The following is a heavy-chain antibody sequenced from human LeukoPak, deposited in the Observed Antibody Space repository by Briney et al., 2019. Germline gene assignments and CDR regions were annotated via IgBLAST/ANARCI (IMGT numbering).Heavy chain of an antibody. CDR2: ISYDGSNK. CDR3: ARGGGYYPIDY. D-gene: IGHD2-15*01. CDR1: GFTFSSYA. V-gene: IGHV3-30*14. J-gene: IGHJ4*02. Sequence: PGGSLRLSCAASGFTFSSYAMHWVRQAPGKGLEWVAVISYDGSNKYYADSVKGRFTISRDNSKNTLYLQVNSLRAEGTAVYYCARGGGYYPIDYWGQGTLVTVSS.